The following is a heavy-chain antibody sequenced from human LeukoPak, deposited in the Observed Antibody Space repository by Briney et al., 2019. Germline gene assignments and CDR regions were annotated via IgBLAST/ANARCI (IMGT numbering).Heavy chain of an antibody. J-gene: IGHJ6*03. V-gene: IGHV1-69*04. CDR2: IIPILGIA. Sequence: ASVKVSCKASGGTFSSYTISWVRQAPGQGLEWMGRIIPILGIANYAQKFQGRVTITADKSTSTAYMELSNLRSEDTAVYYCAREVYARGPIDVWGKGTTVTVSS. D-gene: IGHD5/OR15-5a*01. CDR3: AREVYARGPIDV. CDR1: GGTFSSYT.